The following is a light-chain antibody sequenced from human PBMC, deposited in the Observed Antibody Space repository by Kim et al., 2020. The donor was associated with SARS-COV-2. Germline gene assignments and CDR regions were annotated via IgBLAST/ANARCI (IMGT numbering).Light chain of an antibody. Sequence: QSALTQPASVSGSPGQSITISCTGTCSDVGGYDYVSWFQQHPGKAPKLVIFDVTDRPSGVSNRFSGSKSGNTASLTISGLQAEDEADYYCSSYTSSDTLVFGGGTQLTVL. CDR2: DVT. CDR3: SSYTSSDTLV. V-gene: IGLV2-14*03. J-gene: IGLJ2*01. CDR1: CSDVGGYDY.